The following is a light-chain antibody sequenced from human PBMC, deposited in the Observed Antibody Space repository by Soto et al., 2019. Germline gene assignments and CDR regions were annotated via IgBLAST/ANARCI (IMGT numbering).Light chain of an antibody. Sequence: DIQMTQSPSSLSASVGDRVTITCRASQGIGDDLGWYQQEPGKAPKRLIYGASRLQSGVPSRFSGSGSGTEFSLTISSLQPEDFATYYCLQHNSYPVTFGQGTKVEIK. CDR3: LQHNSYPVT. CDR2: GAS. V-gene: IGKV1-17*01. CDR1: QGIGDD. J-gene: IGKJ1*01.